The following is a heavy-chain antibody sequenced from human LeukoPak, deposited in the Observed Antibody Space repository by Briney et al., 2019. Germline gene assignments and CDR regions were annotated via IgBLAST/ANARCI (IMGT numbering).Heavy chain of an antibody. CDR1: GFTFGSYG. CDR2: TSSGSSTI. CDR3: VGWYYFDF. D-gene: IGHD3-10*01. J-gene: IGHJ4*02. Sequence: PGGSLRLSCAASGFTFGSYGMNWVRQAPGKGLEWVSYTSSGSSTIYYADSVKGRFTISRDNAMNLLYLQMNSLRDDDTAVYYCVGWYYFDFWGQGTLVTVSS. V-gene: IGHV3-48*02.